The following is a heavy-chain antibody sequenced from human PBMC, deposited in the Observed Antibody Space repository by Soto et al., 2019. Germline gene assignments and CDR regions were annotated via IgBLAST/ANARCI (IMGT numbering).Heavy chain of an antibody. CDR3: ARGEQAYDILTGYYPPNNWFDP. J-gene: IGHJ5*02. CDR2: IWYDGSNK. Sequence: GGSLRLSCAASGFTFSSYGMHWVRQAPGKGLEWVAVIWYDGSNKYYADSVKGRFTISRDNSKNTLYLQMSSLRAEDTAVYYCARGEQAYDILTGYYPPNNWFDPWGQGTLVTVSS. CDR1: GFTFSSYG. V-gene: IGHV3-33*01. D-gene: IGHD3-9*01.